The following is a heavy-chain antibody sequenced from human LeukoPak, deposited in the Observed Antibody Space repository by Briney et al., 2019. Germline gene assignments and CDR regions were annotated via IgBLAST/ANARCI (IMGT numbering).Heavy chain of an antibody. CDR2: IKQDGSEK. Sequence: PGGSLRLSCAASGFTFSSSWMSWVRQAPGKGLEWVANIKQDGSEKYYVDSVKGRFTLSRDNGKNSLYLQMNILRAEDTAVYYCARTKRGYDAFDIWGQGTVVTVSS. J-gene: IGHJ3*02. CDR3: ARTKRGYDAFDI. D-gene: IGHD3-10*01. CDR1: GFTFSSSW. V-gene: IGHV3-7*04.